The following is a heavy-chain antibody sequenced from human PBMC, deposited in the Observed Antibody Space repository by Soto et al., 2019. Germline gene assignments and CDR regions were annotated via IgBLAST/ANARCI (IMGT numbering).Heavy chain of an antibody. CDR2: IKRDGSES. J-gene: IGHJ4*02. CDR1: VFTFSDYW. CDR3: ARLGGGMDAPHSHYSFEL. V-gene: IGHV3-7*04. D-gene: IGHD2-15*01. Sequence: EVQLVESGGGLVQPGGSLRLSCEASVFTFSDYWMNWVRLTPREGLEWVPNIKRDGSESYYLVSVQGRFKFSRDKANNSLFLRMARLRAEDTAIYYCARLGGGMDAPHSHYSFELGGQGTLVTVSS.